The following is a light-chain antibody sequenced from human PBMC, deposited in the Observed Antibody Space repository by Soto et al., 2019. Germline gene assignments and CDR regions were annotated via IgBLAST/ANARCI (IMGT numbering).Light chain of an antibody. CDR3: HQYNNLPLYT. V-gene: IGKV3D-15*01. CDR2: GAS. Sequence: EIVMTQSPATLSVSPGERATLSCRASQSVSSNLAWYQQKPGQAPRLLIYGASIRATGIPARFSGSGSGTEFTLTISSLQSEDFAVYYCHQYNNLPLYTFGQGTKLEIK. CDR1: QSVSSN. J-gene: IGKJ2*01.